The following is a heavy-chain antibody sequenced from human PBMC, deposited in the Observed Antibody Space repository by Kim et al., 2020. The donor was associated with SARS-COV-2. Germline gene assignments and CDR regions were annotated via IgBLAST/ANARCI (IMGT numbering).Heavy chain of an antibody. CDR2: KK. V-gene: IGHV3-33*01. CDR3: ARVPYGSGIDY. D-gene: IGHD3-10*01. Sequence: KKYYADSVEGRFTISRDNSKNTLYLQTNSLKAEDTAVYYCARVPYGSGIDYWGQGTLVIVSS. J-gene: IGHJ4*02.